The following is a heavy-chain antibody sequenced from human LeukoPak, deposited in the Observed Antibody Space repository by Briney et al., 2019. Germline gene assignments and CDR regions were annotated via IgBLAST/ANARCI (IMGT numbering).Heavy chain of an antibody. V-gene: IGHV3-23*01. J-gene: IGHJ4*02. CDR2: ISGSGGST. CDR1: GFTFSSYA. D-gene: IGHD3-9*01. CDR3: AKDPLGPTGYYYFDY. Sequence: GGSLRLSCAASGFTFSSYAMSWVRQAPGKGLEWVSAISGSGGSTYYADSVKGRFTISRDNSKNTLYLQMNSLRAEDTAVYYCAKDPLGPTGYYYFDYWGQGTLVTVSS.